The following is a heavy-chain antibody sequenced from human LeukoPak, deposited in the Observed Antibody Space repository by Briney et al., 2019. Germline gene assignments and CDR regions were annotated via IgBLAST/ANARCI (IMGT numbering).Heavy chain of an antibody. D-gene: IGHD2-15*01. V-gene: IGHV3-23*01. Sequence: PGASLRLSCTGTGFSFSSDAMGWVRQAPGKGLEWVSGISGSGGSTYYADSVKGRFTISRDNSKNTLYLQMNSLRVEDTAVYYCAKDRGRTWVQVANWGQGTLVTVSS. CDR3: AKDRGRTWVQVAN. CDR2: ISGSGGST. CDR1: GFSFSSDA. J-gene: IGHJ4*02.